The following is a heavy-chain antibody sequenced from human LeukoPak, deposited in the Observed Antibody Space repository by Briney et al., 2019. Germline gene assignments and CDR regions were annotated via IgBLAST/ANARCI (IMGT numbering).Heavy chain of an antibody. CDR1: GNSFTGYW. CDR3: ARTRSGVGSSPDDYYYYYIDV. Sequence: GESLKISCKGSGNSFTGYWIGWVRQMPGKGLEWMGIIYPSDSDTRYSPSFQGQVTISADKSISTAYLQWSSLKASDTAIYYCARTRSGVGSSPDDYYYYYIDVWGKGTTVTVSS. D-gene: IGHD6-6*01. V-gene: IGHV5-51*01. CDR2: IYPSDSDT. J-gene: IGHJ6*03.